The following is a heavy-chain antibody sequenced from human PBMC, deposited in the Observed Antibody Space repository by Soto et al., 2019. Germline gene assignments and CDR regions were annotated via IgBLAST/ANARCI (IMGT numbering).Heavy chain of an antibody. CDR2: ISSSSSYI. D-gene: IGHD3-10*01. CDR3: VRDYGRFGELTWFDP. V-gene: IGHV3-21*01. Sequence: EVQLVESGGGLVKPGGSLRLSCAASGFTFSSYSMNWVRQAPGKGLEWVSSISSSSSYIYYADSVKGRFTISRDNAKNSLYLQMNSLRAEDTAVYYCVRDYGRFGELTWFDPWGQGTLVTVSS. CDR1: GFTFSSYS. J-gene: IGHJ5*02.